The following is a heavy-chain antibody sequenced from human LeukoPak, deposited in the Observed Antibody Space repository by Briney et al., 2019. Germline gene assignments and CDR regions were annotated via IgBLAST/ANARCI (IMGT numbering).Heavy chain of an antibody. D-gene: IGHD1-26*01. V-gene: IGHV4-59*01. Sequence: SETLSLTCTVSGGSISSYYWSWIRQPPGKGLEWIGYIYYSGSTNYNPSLKSRVTISVDTPKNQFSLKLSSVTAADTAVYYCARDRVVGAINWFDPWGQGTLVTVSS. CDR2: IYYSGST. CDR1: GGSISSYY. J-gene: IGHJ5*02. CDR3: ARDRVVGAINWFDP.